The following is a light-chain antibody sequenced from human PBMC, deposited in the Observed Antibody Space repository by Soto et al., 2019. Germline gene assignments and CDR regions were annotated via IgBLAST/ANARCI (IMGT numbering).Light chain of an antibody. CDR1: QSVSSNY. Sequence: EIVLTQSPGTLSLSLGERATLSCRASQSVSSNYLAWYQQKPGQAPRLLIYATSNRATGIPDRFSGSGSGTDFTLTISRLEPEDFAVYYCQQYGSSPRYTFGQGTQLEIK. CDR2: ATS. V-gene: IGKV3-20*01. CDR3: QQYGSSPRYT. J-gene: IGKJ2*01.